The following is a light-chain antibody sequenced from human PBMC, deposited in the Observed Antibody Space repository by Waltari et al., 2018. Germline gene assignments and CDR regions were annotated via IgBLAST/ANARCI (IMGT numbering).Light chain of an antibody. Sequence: QSLVTQPPSESGTPGQRVTISCSGSSSNIGSNNVYCYQRLPGTSPKLLISRNDHRPSGVPDRFSGSKSGNSATLVISGLESEDEADYFCAAWDDNMSGVAFGGGTKLTVL. CDR2: RND. CDR3: AAWDDNMSGVA. J-gene: IGLJ2*01. CDR1: SSNIGSNN. V-gene: IGLV1-47*01.